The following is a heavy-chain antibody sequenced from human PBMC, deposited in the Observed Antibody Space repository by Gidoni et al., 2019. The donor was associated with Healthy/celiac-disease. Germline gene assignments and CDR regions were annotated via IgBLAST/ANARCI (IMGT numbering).Heavy chain of an antibody. D-gene: IGHD6-13*01. CDR3: ARGAGSSWSGGVVGNWFDP. J-gene: IGHJ5*02. CDR2: MNPNSGNT. Sequence: QVQLVQSGAEVKKPGASVKVSCKASGYTFTSYDINGVRQATGQGLEWMGWMNPNSGNTGYAQKFQGRVTMTRNTSISTAYMELSSLRSEDTAVYYCARGAGSSWSGGVVGNWFDPWGQGTLVTVSS. V-gene: IGHV1-8*01. CDR1: GYTFTSYD.